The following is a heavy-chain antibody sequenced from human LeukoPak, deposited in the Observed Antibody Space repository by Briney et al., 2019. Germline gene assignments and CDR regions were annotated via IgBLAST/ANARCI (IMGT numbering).Heavy chain of an antibody. J-gene: IGHJ5*02. CDR3: ATGTHPGKKWLRPEEWFDP. V-gene: IGHV1-18*01. D-gene: IGHD5-12*01. CDR1: GYTFTSYG. CDR2: ICAYNGNT. Sequence: GASVKVSCKASGYTFTSYGISWVRQAPGQGLEWMGWICAYNGNTNYAQKLQGRVTMTEDTSTDTAYMELSSLRSEDTAVYYCATGTHPGKKWLRPEEWFDPWGQGTLVTVSS.